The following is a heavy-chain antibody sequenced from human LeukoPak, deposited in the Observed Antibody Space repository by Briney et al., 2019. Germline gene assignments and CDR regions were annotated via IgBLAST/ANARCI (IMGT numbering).Heavy chain of an antibody. CDR1: GFTFSTYT. CDR2: ISDNGGRT. V-gene: IGHV3-23*01. CDR3: AKDFGRNLGGPGY. D-gene: IGHD1-14*01. J-gene: IGHJ4*02. Sequence: PGGSLRLSCAASGFTFSTYTMAWVRQAPGGGLEWVSGISDNGGRTYYADSVKGRFAISRDNSKSTLYLQMNSLRGEDTAVYYCAKDFGRNLGGPGYWGRGTLVTVSS.